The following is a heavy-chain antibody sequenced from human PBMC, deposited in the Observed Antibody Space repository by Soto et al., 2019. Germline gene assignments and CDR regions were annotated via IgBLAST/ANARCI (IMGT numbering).Heavy chain of an antibody. CDR1: GYSINSDDY. V-gene: IGHV4-38-2*01. CDR3: ARGKHWGSRYYYYYGMDV. J-gene: IGHJ6*02. Sequence: SETLSLTCAVSGYSINSDDYWGWIRQPPGKGLEWIGEINHSGSTNYNPSLKSRVTISVDTSKNQFSLKLSSVTAADTAVYYCARGKHWGSRYYYYYGMDVWGQGTTVTVSS. D-gene: IGHD7-27*01. CDR2: INHSGST.